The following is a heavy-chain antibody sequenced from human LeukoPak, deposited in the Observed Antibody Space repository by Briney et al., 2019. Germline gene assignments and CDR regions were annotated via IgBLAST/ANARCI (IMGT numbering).Heavy chain of an antibody. CDR2: ISYDGSNK. D-gene: IGHD3-3*01. Sequence: GGSLRLSCVASGFTFNTYAIHWVRQAPGKGLEWVAVISYDGSNKYYEDSVKGRFTISRDNSKNTLYLQMNSLRAEDMAVYYCASEEWYYFDYWGQGTLVTVSS. J-gene: IGHJ4*02. V-gene: IGHV3-30-3*01. CDR3: ASEEWYYFDY. CDR1: GFTFNTYA.